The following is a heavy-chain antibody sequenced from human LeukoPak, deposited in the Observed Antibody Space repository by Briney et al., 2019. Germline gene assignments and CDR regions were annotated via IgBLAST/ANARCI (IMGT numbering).Heavy chain of an antibody. CDR3: ARVGPDSSSWHY. J-gene: IGHJ4*02. D-gene: IGHD6-13*01. CDR1: GGSFSDYY. V-gene: IGHV4-34*01. Sequence: SETLSLTCAVYGGSFSDYYWSWIRQPPGKGLEWIGEINHSGSTNYNPSLKSRVTLSVDTSKNHISLRVSSVTAADTAMYYCARVGPDSSSWHYWGQGTLVTVSS. CDR2: INHSGST.